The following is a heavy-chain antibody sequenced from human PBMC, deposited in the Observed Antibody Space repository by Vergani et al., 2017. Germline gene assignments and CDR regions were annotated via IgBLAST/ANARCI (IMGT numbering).Heavy chain of an antibody. V-gene: IGHV1-18*01. Sequence: QVQLVQSGAEVKKPGASVKVSCKASGYTFTSYGISWVRQAPGQGLEWMGWISAYNGNTNYAQKLQGRVTMTTDTSTSTAYMELRSLRSDDTAVYYCAGDEPVLRYFDWLLDYYYYYMDVWGKGTTVTVSS. J-gene: IGHJ6*03. D-gene: IGHD3-9*01. CDR2: ISAYNGNT. CDR1: GYTFTSYG. CDR3: AGDEPVLRYFDWLLDYYYYYMDV.